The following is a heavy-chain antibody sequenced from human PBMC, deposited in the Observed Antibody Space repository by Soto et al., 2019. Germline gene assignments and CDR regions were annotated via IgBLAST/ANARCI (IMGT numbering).Heavy chain of an antibody. CDR1: GFLFSTYW. Sequence: EVQLVESGGGLVQPGGSLRLSCAASGFLFSTYWMFWVRQVPRKGLLWVSRIKSDGSSTSYADSVKGRFTISRDNTKNTLYLHMTRLRAEDTAVYYCAIGGGDYNYFDHWGQGILVTVSS. J-gene: IGHJ4*02. V-gene: IGHV3-74*01. D-gene: IGHD2-21*01. CDR3: AIGGGDYNYFDH. CDR2: IKSDGSST.